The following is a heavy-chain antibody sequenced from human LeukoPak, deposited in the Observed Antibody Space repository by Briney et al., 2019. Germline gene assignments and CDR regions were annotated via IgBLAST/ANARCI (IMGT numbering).Heavy chain of an antibody. D-gene: IGHD3-22*01. CDR3: ARGVTYYYDSSGYYSLDY. V-gene: IGHV3-74*01. J-gene: IGHJ4*02. Sequence: GGSLRLSCTASGFTFNNYWMHWVRQAPGKGLVWVSRIKTDGSNTNYADSVKGRFTISRDNAKNTLYLQMNSLRAEDTAVYYCARGVTYYYDSSGYYSLDYWGQGTLVTVSS. CDR2: IKTDGSNT. CDR1: GFTFNNYW.